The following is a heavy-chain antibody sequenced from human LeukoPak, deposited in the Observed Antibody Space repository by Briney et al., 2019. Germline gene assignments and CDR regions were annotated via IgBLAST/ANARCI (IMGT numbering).Heavy chain of an antibody. D-gene: IGHD3-10*01. V-gene: IGHV4-34*01. CDR1: GGSFSGYY. CDR3: ARTPHYYGSGSYYRYNWFDP. J-gene: IGHJ5*02. Sequence: SETLSLTCAVYGGSFSGYYWSWIRQPPGKGLEWIGEINHSGSTNYNPSLKSQVTISVDTSKNQFSLKLSSVTAADTAVYYCARTPHYYGSGSYYRYNWFDPWGQGTLVTVSS. CDR2: INHSGST.